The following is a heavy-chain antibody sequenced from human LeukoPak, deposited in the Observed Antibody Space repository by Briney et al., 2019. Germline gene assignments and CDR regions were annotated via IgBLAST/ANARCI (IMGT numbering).Heavy chain of an antibody. CDR3: ARDYYDSSGYYYSTFDL. V-gene: IGHV3-23*01. J-gene: IGHJ2*01. CDR2: ISGSGGST. CDR1: GFTFSSYA. D-gene: IGHD3-22*01. Sequence: GGSLRLSCAASGFTFSSYAMSWVRQAPGKGLEWVSAISGSGGSTYYADSVKGRFTISRDNSKNTLYLQMNSLRAEDTAVYYCARDYYDSSGYYYSTFDLWGRGTMVTVSS.